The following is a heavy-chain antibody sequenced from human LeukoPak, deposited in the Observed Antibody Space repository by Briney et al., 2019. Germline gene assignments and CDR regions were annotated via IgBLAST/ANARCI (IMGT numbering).Heavy chain of an antibody. J-gene: IGHJ4*02. CDR2: ITGSGAYT. D-gene: IGHD3-3*01. Sequence: GGSLRLSCAASGFSLSSYSMNWVRQAPGKGLEWVSAITGSGAYTNYADSVKGRFTISRDNSKNTIYLQMNSLRAEDTAIYYCAKRSSTMSGFFDFWGRGTLVTVSS. V-gene: IGHV3-23*01. CDR1: GFSLSSYS. CDR3: AKRSSTMSGFFDF.